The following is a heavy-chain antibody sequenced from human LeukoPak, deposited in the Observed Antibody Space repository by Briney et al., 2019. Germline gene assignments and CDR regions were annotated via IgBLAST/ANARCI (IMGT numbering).Heavy chain of an antibody. J-gene: IGHJ4*02. CDR3: AKVAFGGVQAPSDY. Sequence: GGSLRLSCAASGFTFSDYYMSWIRQAPGKGLEWVSFIGYDGKNKYYADSVKGRFTISRDNSKNSLYLQMNSLRAEDTALYYCAKVAFGGVQAPSDYWGQGTLVTVSS. CDR1: GFTFSDYY. D-gene: IGHD3-16*01. CDR2: IGYDGKNK. V-gene: IGHV3-30*02.